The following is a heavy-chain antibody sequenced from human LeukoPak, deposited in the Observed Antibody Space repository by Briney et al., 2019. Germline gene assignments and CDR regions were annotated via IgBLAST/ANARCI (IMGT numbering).Heavy chain of an antibody. CDR1: VFTFSNYA. V-gene: IGHV3-23*01. D-gene: IGHD3-22*01. CDR3: AKDLLYYYDSSGSAFDL. J-gene: IGHJ3*01. Sequence: GGSLRLSCAASVFTFSNYAMNWVRQAPGKGLEWVSAISGGGVTTYYADSVKGRFTISRDNSKNTVYLQMNSLRAEDTAVYYCAKDLLYYYDSSGSAFDLWGQGTMATVSS. CDR2: ISGGGVTT.